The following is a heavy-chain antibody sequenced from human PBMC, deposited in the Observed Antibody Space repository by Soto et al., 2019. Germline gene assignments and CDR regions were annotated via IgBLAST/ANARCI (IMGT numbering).Heavy chain of an antibody. D-gene: IGHD3-10*01. V-gene: IGHV4-59*01. CDR3: ARDRTIITTTGAHYYYGMDV. Sequence: PSETLSLTRTISGSSISTYYWSWIRQPPGKGLEWIGYVYYSGSTKYNSSLKSRVTISVVTSKNQFSLKLNSVSVADTAVYYCARDRTIITTTGAHYYYGMDVWGQGTTVT. J-gene: IGHJ6*02. CDR2: VYYSGST. CDR1: GSSISTYY.